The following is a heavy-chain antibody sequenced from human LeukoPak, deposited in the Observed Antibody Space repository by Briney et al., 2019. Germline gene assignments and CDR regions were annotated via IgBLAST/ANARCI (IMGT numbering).Heavy chain of an antibody. V-gene: IGHV1-3*01. CDR2: INAGNGNT. J-gene: IGHJ4*02. Sequence: ASVKASCKASGYTFTSYAMHWVRQAPGQRLEWMGWINAGNGNTKYSQKFQGRVTITRDTSASTAYMELSSQRSEDTAEYYCARLEYSSGWYYFDYWGQGTLVTVSS. D-gene: IGHD6-19*01. CDR3: ARLEYSSGWYYFDY. CDR1: GYTFTSYA.